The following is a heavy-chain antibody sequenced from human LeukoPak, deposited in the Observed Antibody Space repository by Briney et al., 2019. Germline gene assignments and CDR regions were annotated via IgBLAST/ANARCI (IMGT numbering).Heavy chain of an antibody. Sequence: HPGGSLRLSCTASGFAFSDYAMSWVRQAPGKGLEWVSTISGSGSSTYYADSVKGRFTISRDNSKNTLYLQMDSLRAEDTAVYYCAKEGYSYGFVDYWGQGTLVTVSS. CDR3: AKEGYSYGFVDY. CDR1: GFAFSDYA. V-gene: IGHV3-23*01. J-gene: IGHJ4*02. D-gene: IGHD5-18*01. CDR2: ISGSGSST.